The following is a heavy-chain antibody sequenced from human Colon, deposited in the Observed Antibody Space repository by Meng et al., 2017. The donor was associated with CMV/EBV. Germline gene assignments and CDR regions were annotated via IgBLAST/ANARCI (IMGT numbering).Heavy chain of an antibody. CDR2: IRYDGTNK. CDR3: ARSKRPLEWLSRSSGMDV. J-gene: IGHJ6*02. D-gene: IGHD3-3*01. CDR1: GFTFSSYS. Sequence: GESLKISCAASGFTFSSYSMNWVRQAPGKGLEWVAFIRYDGTNKYFGDSVKGRFTISRDTPKNTVYLQMGSLKPEDTAVYYCARSKRPLEWLSRSSGMDVWGQGTTVTVSS. V-gene: IGHV3-30*02.